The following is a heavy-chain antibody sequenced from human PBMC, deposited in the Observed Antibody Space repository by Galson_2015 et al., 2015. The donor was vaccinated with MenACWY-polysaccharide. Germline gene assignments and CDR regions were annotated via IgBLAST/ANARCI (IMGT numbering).Heavy chain of an antibody. CDR2: ISTDGSFT. D-gene: IGHD1-7*01. Sequence: SLRLSCAGSAFTFSSYWMHWVRQVPGKGLVWVSRISTDGSFTGNADSVKGRFTISRDNAKNTLYLQMNSLRVEDTAVYFCAYFGPDWELSQWGQGTLVTVSS. CDR1: AFTFSSYW. J-gene: IGHJ4*02. CDR3: AYFGPDWELSQ. V-gene: IGHV3-74*01.